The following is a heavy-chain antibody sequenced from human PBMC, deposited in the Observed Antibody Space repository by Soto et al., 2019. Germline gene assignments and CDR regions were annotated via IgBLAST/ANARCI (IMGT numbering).Heavy chain of an antibody. CDR1: GFTFSSYA. Sequence: EVQLLESGGGLVQPGGSLRLSCAASGFTFSSYAMSWVRQAPGKGLEWVSAISGSGGSTYYADSVKGRFTISRDNSKNTLYLQMNSLRAEDTAVYYCAKRRNYCSGGSCYSGTVDYWGQGTLVTVSS. V-gene: IGHV3-23*01. D-gene: IGHD2-15*01. CDR2: ISGSGGST. CDR3: AKRRNYCSGGSCYSGTVDY. J-gene: IGHJ4*02.